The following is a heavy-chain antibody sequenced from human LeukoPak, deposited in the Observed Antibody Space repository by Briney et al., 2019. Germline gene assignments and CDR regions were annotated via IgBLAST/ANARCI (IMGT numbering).Heavy chain of an antibody. CDR3: ARHGQGFLEWLDEAGY. J-gene: IGHJ4*02. CDR2: IYPGDSDT. Sequence: GESLKISCKGSGYSFTSYWIGWVRQMPGKGLEWMGIIYPGDSDTRYSPSIQGQVTISADKSISTAYLQWSSLKASDTAMYYCARHGQGFLEWLDEAGYWGQGTLVTVSS. CDR1: GYSFTSYW. V-gene: IGHV5-51*01. D-gene: IGHD3-3*01.